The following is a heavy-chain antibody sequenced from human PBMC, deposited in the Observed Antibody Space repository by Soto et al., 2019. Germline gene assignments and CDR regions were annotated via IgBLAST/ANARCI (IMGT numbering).Heavy chain of an antibody. J-gene: IGHJ6*02. Sequence: GGSLRLSCAVSGFIFSSYAMHWVGLAPGKGLEWVAVISYDGSNKYYADSVKGRFTISRDNSKNTLYLQMNSLRAEDTAVYYCARPQYSSSRYWEAYYDHDIDVRRQGTTVT. CDR2: ISYDGSNK. V-gene: IGHV3-30-3*01. D-gene: IGHD6-13*01. CDR3: ARPQYSSSRYWEAYYDHDIDV. CDR1: GFIFSSYA.